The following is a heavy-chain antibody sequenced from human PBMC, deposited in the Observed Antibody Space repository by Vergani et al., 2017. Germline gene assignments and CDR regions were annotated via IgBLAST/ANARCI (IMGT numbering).Heavy chain of an antibody. J-gene: IGHJ3*02. CDR2: ISGSGGST. CDR1: GFTFSSYA. Sequence: EVQLLESGGGLVQPGGSLRLSCAASGFTFSSYAMSWVRQAPGRGLEWVSAISGSGGSTYYADSVKGRFTISRDNSKNKLYLQMNSLRAEDKAVYYCAKAHPRIAVAGGDAFDIWGQGTMVTVSS. CDR3: AKAHPRIAVAGGDAFDI. V-gene: IGHV3-23*01. D-gene: IGHD6-19*01.